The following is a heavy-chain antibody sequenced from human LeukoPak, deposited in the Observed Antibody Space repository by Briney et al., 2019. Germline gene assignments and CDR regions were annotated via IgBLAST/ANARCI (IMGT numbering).Heavy chain of an antibody. CDR2: IWYDGSSK. CDR1: GFTFSNYA. Sequence: GGSLRLSCAASGFTFSNYAMHWVSQAPGKGLEWVAVIWYDGSSKYYADSVKGRFTISRDNSKNTLYLRMNSLRAEDTAVYYCARDFVRSVVPAASGGMDVWGQGTTVTVSS. V-gene: IGHV3-33*01. CDR3: ARDFVRSVVPAASGGMDV. J-gene: IGHJ6*02. D-gene: IGHD2-2*01.